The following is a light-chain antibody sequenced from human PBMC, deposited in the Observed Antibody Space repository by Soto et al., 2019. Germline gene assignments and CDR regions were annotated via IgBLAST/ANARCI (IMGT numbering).Light chain of an antibody. CDR1: SSDVGGYNY. CDR3: SSYTSSSTYV. V-gene: IGLV2-14*01. CDR2: DVS. Sequence: QSVLTQPASVSGSPGQSITISCTGTSSDVGGYNYVSWYQQHPGKAPKLMIYDVSNRPSGVSNRFSGSKSGNTASLTISGLQAEDDTDYYCSSYTSSSTYVFRTSTKVNVL. J-gene: IGLJ1*01.